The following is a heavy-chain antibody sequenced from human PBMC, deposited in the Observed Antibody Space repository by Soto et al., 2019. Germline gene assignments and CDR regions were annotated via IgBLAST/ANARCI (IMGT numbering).Heavy chain of an antibody. Sequence: QVQLVESGGGVVQPGRSLRLSCAASGFTFSSYAMHWVRQAPGKGLEWVAVISYDGSNKYYADSVKGRFTISRENSKNTLYLQMNSLRAEDTAVYYCARDPPRYSGSYSLDYWGQGTLVTVSS. D-gene: IGHD1-26*01. CDR2: ISYDGSNK. CDR3: ARDPPRYSGSYSLDY. V-gene: IGHV3-30-3*01. J-gene: IGHJ4*02. CDR1: GFTFSSYA.